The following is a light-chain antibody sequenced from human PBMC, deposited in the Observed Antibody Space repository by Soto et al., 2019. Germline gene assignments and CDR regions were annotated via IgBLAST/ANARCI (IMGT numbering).Light chain of an antibody. Sequence: EIVMTQSPATLSVSPGERATLSCRASQSVSSDLAWYHQKPGQAPRLLIYGASTRATGIPARFSGSGSGTEFTLTIHSLQSEDFAVYYCQQYNNWPRTFGQGTKVEIQ. CDR2: GAS. V-gene: IGKV3-15*01. J-gene: IGKJ1*01. CDR1: QSVSSD. CDR3: QQYNNWPRT.